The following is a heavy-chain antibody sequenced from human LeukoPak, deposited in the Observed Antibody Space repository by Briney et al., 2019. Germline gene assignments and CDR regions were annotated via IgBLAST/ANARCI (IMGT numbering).Heavy chain of an antibody. V-gene: IGHV1-3*03. CDR2: INAGNGNT. CDR3: ARDRVVQSGYFDY. D-gene: IGHD1-1*01. CDR1: GYTFTSYA. J-gene: IGHJ4*02. Sequence: ASVKVSCKASGYTFTSYAMHWVRQAPGQRLEWMGWINAGNGNTKYSQEFQGRVTITRDTSASTAYMKLSSLRSEDMAVYYCARDRVVQSGYFDYWGQGTLVTVSS.